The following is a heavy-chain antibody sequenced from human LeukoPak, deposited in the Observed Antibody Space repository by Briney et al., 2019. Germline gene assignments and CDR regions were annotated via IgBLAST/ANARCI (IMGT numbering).Heavy chain of an antibody. CDR2: IYYSGST. Sequence: SETLSLTCTVSGGSISSGDYYWSWIRQPPGKGLEWIGYIYYSGSTYYNPSLKSRVTISVDTSKNQFSLKLSSVTAADTAVHYCARDAGGSYSGPQYFQHWGQGTLVTVSS. CDR3: ARDAGGSYSGPQYFQH. CDR1: GGSISSGDYY. D-gene: IGHD1-26*01. V-gene: IGHV4-30-4*08. J-gene: IGHJ1*01.